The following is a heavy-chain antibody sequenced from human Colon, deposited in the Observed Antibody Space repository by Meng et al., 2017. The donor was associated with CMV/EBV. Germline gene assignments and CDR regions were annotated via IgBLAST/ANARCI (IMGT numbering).Heavy chain of an antibody. CDR2: ISSSSSYI. V-gene: IGHV3-21*01. D-gene: IGHD3-3*01. Sequence: GESLKISCAASGFTFSSYSMNWVRQAPGKGLEWVSSISSSSSYIYYADSVKRRFTISRDNAKNSLYLQMNSLRAEDTAVYYCARDPSLRGNYDFWSVPGWYFDYWGQGTLVTVSS. CDR3: ARDPSLRGNYDFWSVPGWYFDY. CDR1: GFTFSSYS. J-gene: IGHJ4*02.